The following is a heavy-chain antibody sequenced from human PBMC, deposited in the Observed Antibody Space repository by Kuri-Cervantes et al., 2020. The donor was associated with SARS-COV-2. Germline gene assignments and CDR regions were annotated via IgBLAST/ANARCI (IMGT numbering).Heavy chain of an antibody. D-gene: IGHD2-2*01. CDR2: IPSAGGT. CDR1: GGSISNPNYD. CDR3: ARQPCTSPSCYLGDDAFDI. Sequence: EPLKISCTVSGGSISNPNYDWGWTRQPPGKGLEWIGSIPSAGGTYYSLFLKSRVTISVDTSKNQFSLKLTSVTAADTAVYYCARQPCTSPSCYLGDDAFDIWGQGTMVTVSS. V-gene: IGHV4-39*01. J-gene: IGHJ3*02.